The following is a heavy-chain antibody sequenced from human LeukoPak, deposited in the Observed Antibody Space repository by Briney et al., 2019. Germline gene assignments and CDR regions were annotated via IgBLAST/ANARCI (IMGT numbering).Heavy chain of an antibody. CDR3: ARATGGSPYYFDS. V-gene: IGHV1-46*01. J-gene: IGHJ4*02. CDR1: GYTFTSDY. CDR2: INPSGGST. Sequence: ASVKVSCKASGYTFTSDYLHWVRQAPGQGLEWMGIINPSGGSTTSAQKFQGRVTMTRDRSASTVYLELSSLRSEDTAVYYCARATGGSPYYFDSWGQGILVTVSS. D-gene: IGHD1-26*01.